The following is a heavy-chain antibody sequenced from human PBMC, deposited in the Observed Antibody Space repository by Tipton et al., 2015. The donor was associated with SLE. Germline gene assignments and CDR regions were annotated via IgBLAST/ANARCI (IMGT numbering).Heavy chain of an antibody. D-gene: IGHD5-12*01. V-gene: IGHV3-21*01. Sequence: GSLRLSCAASGFTFSSYSMNWVRQAPGKGLEWVSSISSSSSYIYYADSVKGRFTISRDNAKNSLYLQMNSLRAEDTAVYYCARGYSGYQENYFDYWGQGTLVTVSS. CDR3: ARGYSGYQENYFDY. J-gene: IGHJ4*02. CDR2: ISSSSSYI. CDR1: GFTFSSYS.